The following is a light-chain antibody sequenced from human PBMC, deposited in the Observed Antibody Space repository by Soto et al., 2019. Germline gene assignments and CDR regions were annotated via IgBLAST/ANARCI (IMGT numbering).Light chain of an antibody. CDR3: QQYDNSPGYT. J-gene: IGKJ2*01. CDR1: QSVSSRD. CDR2: ATS. Sequence: EIVLTQSPGTLSLSPGERATLSCRASQSVSSRDLAWYQQKPGQAPRLLIYATSSRAAGTPDRFSGSGSGTDFTLTISRLEPEDFAVYYCQQYDNSPGYTFGQGTKVDIK. V-gene: IGKV3-20*01.